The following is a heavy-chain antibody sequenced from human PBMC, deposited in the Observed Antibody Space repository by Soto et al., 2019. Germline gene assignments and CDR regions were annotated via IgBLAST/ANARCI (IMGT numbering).Heavy chain of an antibody. J-gene: IGHJ5*02. V-gene: IGHV4-30-2*01. CDR2: IYHSGST. CDR1: GGSISSGGYS. CDR3: ARLIHSSRWYCFDP. Sequence: PSETLSLTCAVSGGSISSGGYSWSWIRQPPGKGLEWIGYIYHSGSTYYNPSLKSRVTISVDRSKNQFSLKLSSVTAADTAVYYCARLIHSSRWYCFDPWGQGTLVTVSS. D-gene: IGHD6-13*01.